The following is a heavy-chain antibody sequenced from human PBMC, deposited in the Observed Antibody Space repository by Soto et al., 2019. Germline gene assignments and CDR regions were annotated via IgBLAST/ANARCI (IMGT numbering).Heavy chain of an antibody. Sequence: SETLSLTCAVYGGSFILYQWSWIRQSPGKGLEWIGEINHSGSTNYNASLKSRVTISIDTSKNQFSLKLNSVTAADTAMYYCARSSSDSSGFRQWGQGTLVTVSS. CDR2: INHSGST. CDR3: ARSSSDSSGFRQ. V-gene: IGHV4-34*01. CDR1: GGSFILYQ. D-gene: IGHD3-22*01. J-gene: IGHJ4*02.